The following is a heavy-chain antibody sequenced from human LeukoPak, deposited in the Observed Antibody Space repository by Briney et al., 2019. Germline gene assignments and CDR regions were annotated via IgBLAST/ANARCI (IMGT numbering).Heavy chain of an antibody. CDR2: ISWNSGSI. J-gene: IGHJ4*02. Sequence: PGGSLRLSCAASGFTFDDYAMHWVRQAPGKGLEWVSGISWNSGSIGYADSVKGRFTISRDNAKNSLYLQMNSLRAEDTALYYCAKGLGYCNSTSCWSTFDYWGQGTLVTVSS. V-gene: IGHV3-9*01. D-gene: IGHD2-2*01. CDR3: AKGLGYCNSTSCWSTFDY. CDR1: GFTFDDYA.